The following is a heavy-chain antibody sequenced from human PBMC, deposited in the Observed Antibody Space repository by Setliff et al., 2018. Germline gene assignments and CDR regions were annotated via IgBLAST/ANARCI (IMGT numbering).Heavy chain of an antibody. CDR3: ARGKTFFGAFIRAFDI. D-gene: IGHD3-3*01. J-gene: IGHJ3*02. Sequence: SENLSLTCSVSGDSMGDFYWSWIRQTPGKGLEWIGHISYVGYTVYKPSLQSRVTISADTSKKQLSLTLTSVTVADTAVYYCARGKTFFGAFIRAFDIWGQGRMVTVSS. V-gene: IGHV4-59*01. CDR1: GDSMGDFY. CDR2: ISYVGYT.